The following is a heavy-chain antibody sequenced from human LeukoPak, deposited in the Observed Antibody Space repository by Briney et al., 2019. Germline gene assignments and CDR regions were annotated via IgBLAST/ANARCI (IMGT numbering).Heavy chain of an antibody. Sequence: SETLSLTCTVSGGSISSYYWSWIRQPPGKGLEWIGYIYYSGSTNYNPSLKSRVTISVDTSKNQFSLKLSSVTAADTAVYYCARETGIAAQDVWGKGTTVTVSS. CDR1: GGSISSYY. D-gene: IGHD6-6*01. J-gene: IGHJ6*04. CDR2: IYYSGST. CDR3: ARETGIAAQDV. V-gene: IGHV4-59*01.